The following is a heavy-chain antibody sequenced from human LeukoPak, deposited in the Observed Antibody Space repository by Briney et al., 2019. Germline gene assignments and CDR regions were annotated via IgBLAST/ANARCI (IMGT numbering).Heavy chain of an antibody. CDR3: ARAGGSVGWYGTIDS. CDR2: LYTSGTT. D-gene: IGHD6-19*01. CDR1: GGSISSGSYY. J-gene: IGHJ4*02. Sequence: PSQTLSLTCTVSGGSISSGSYYWTWIRQPAGKGLEWIGHLYTSGTTSYNPSLQSQVTISADTSKHQFSLRLTSVTAADTAVYYCARAGGSVGWYGTIDSWGQGTLVTVSS. V-gene: IGHV4-61*09.